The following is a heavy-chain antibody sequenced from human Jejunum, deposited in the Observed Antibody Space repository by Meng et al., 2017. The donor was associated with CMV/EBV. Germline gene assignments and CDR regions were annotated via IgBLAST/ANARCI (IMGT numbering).Heavy chain of an antibody. D-gene: IGHD2-15*01. CDR2: ISAYNGNT. J-gene: IGHJ3*02. CDR1: GYTFSNYG. V-gene: IGHV1-18*01. Sequence: ASGYTFSNYGINWVRQAPGQGLEWMGWISAYNGNTNCAQKLQGRVTMTTDTSTSTAYMELRSLRSDDTAVYYCASGVGYGRDAFDIWGQGTMVTVSS. CDR3: ASGVGYGRDAFDI.